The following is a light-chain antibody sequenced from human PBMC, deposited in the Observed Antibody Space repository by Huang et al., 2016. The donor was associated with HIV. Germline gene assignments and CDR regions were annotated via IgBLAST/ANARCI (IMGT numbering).Light chain of an antibody. J-gene: IGKJ2*01. V-gene: IGKV3-15*01. Sequence: EIIMTQSPATLSLSPGEGASLSCRANQGVANNLAWYLHRPGQSPRILIFCASTMASGLPGSFSGSGSGTQFTLTVSGLQSVDVAVYYCQQYHNWPYTFGQGTKLEI. CDR2: CAS. CDR3: QQYHNWPYT. CDR1: QGVANN.